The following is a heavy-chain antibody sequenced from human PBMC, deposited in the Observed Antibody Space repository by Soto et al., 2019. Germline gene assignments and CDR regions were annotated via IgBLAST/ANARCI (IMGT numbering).Heavy chain of an antibody. CDR1: GLTFGSRA. J-gene: IGHJ6*02. CDR2: ITDTGGDA. Sequence: GGSLRLSCVASGLTFGSRAMTWVRQAPGEGLQWVSTITDTGGDAKYADSVRGRFVISRDNAKNSVYLQMTSLRVEDTAVYYCSGGNALDVWGQGTTVTVSS. CDR3: SGGNALDV. V-gene: IGHV3-23*01.